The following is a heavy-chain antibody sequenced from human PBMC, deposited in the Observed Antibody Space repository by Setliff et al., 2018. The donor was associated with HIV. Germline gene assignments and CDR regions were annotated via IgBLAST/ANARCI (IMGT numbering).Heavy chain of an antibody. CDR3: ARDLSYDYDRSSDTFDY. J-gene: IGHJ4*02. CDR1: GFIFSSYE. D-gene: IGHD3-22*01. Sequence: PGGSLRLSCAASGFIFSSYEMNWVRQAPGKGLEWVSYINSYGSSTYYADSVKGRFTISRDNAKNSLYLQMNSLRAEDTAVYYCARDLSYDYDRSSDTFDYWGQGTLVTVSS. V-gene: IGHV3-48*03. CDR2: INSYGSST.